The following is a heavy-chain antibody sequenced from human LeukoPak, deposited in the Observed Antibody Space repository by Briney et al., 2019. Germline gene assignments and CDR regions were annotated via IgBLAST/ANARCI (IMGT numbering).Heavy chain of an antibody. V-gene: IGHV3-30*02. Sequence: PGGSLRLSCAASGFTFSSYGLHWVRQAPGKGLEWVAFIRYDGSNKYYADSVKGRFTISRDNSKNTLYLQMNSLRAEDTAVYYCADYDSSGYSFDYWVQGTLVTVSS. J-gene: IGHJ4*02. CDR2: IRYDGSNK. D-gene: IGHD3-22*01. CDR1: GFTFSSYG. CDR3: ADYDSSGYSFDY.